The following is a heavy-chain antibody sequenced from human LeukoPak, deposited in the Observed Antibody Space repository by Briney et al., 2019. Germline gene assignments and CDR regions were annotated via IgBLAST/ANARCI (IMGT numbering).Heavy chain of an antibody. J-gene: IGHJ5*02. CDR3: ARAPSRAPNVWFDP. CDR2: IYYSGST. CDR1: GGSISSSSYY. V-gene: IGHV4-39*01. Sequence: PSETLSLTCTVSGGSISSSSYYWGWIRQPPGKGLEWIGTIYYSGSTYYNPSLKSRVTISVDTSKNQFSLKLSSVTAADTAVYYCARAPSRAPNVWFDPWGQGTLVTASS.